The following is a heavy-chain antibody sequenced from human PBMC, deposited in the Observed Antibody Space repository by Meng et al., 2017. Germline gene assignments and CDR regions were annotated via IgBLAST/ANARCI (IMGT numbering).Heavy chain of an antibody. CDR3: ASSSGSYYFDY. V-gene: IGHV3-30*07. Sequence: QGPVVVSGGGVVQPGRSRRLSCAASGLTFSSDAMHWVRQAPGKGLEWVAVISYDGSNKYYADSVKGRFTISRDNSKNTLYLQMNSLRAEDTAVYYCASSSGSYYFDYWGQGTLVTVSS. CDR2: ISYDGSNK. D-gene: IGHD3-10*01. J-gene: IGHJ4*02. CDR1: GLTFSSDA.